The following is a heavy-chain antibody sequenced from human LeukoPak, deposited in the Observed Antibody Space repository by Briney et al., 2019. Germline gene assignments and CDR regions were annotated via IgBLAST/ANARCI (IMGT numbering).Heavy chain of an antibody. CDR3: ARSSYSSSSSV. CDR2: VYHSGSA. CDR1: GASIDSHSW. J-gene: IGHJ3*01. V-gene: IGHV4/OR15-8*01. D-gene: IGHD6-6*01. Sequence: EPSETLSLTCAVSGASIDSHSWWSWVRQPPGKGLEWIGEVYHSGSANYKPSLKSRVTISVDTSRNHFSLKLTSVTAADTAVYYCARSSYSSSSSVWGQGTMVTVSS.